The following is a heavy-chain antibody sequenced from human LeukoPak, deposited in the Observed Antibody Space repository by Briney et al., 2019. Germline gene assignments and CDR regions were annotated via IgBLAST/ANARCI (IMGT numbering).Heavy chain of an antibody. CDR2: ISSSSSYI. J-gene: IGHJ4*02. V-gene: IGHV3-21*01. CDR3: ARYHSSSWYYNY. D-gene: IGHD6-13*01. Sequence: GGSLSLSCAASGFTFSSYSMNWVRQAPGKGLEWVSSISSSSSYIYYADSVKGRFTISRDNAKNSLYLQMNSLRAEDTAVYYCARYHSSSWYYNYWGQATMVPVSS. CDR1: GFTFSSYS.